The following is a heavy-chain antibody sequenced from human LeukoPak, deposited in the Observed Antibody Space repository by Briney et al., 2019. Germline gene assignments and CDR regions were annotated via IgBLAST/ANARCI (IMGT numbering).Heavy chain of an antibody. D-gene: IGHD6-6*01. CDR2: INTNTGNP. CDR1: GYTFTSYA. CDR3: ARWLTYSSSSFRVRWFDP. V-gene: IGHV7-4-1*02. Sequence: GASVKVSCKASGYTFTSYAMNLVRQAPGQGLEWMGWINTNTGNPTYAQGFTGRFVFSLDTSVSTAYLQISSLKAEDTAVYYCARWLTYSSSSFRVRWFDPWGQGTLVTVSS. J-gene: IGHJ5*02.